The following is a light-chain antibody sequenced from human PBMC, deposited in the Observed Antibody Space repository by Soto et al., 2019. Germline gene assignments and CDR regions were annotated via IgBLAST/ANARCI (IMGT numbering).Light chain of an antibody. Sequence: QSVLTQSPSTSGTPGQRVTISCSGSSSNIGRNSVFWYQQLPGAAPKVLIYSNGQRPSGVPDRFSASKSGTSASLAISGLQSEDEADYYCAAWDDSLSVVSFDGGTQLTVL. V-gene: IGLV1-47*01. CDR1: SSNIGRNS. CDR2: SNG. CDR3: AAWDDSLSVVS. J-gene: IGLJ2*01.